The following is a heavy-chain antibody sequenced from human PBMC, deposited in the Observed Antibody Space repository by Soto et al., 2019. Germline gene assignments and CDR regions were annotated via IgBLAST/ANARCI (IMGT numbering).Heavy chain of an antibody. Sequence: PGGSLRLSCAASGFTFSSYAMHWVRQAPGKGLEWVAVISYDGSNKYYADSVKGRFTISRDNSKNTLYLQMNSLRAEDTAVYYCARAGSEYCSSTSCYYYYYGMDVWGQGTTVTVSS. CDR1: GFTFSSYA. V-gene: IGHV3-30-3*01. CDR2: ISYDGSNK. J-gene: IGHJ6*02. CDR3: ARAGSEYCSSTSCYYYYYGMDV. D-gene: IGHD2-2*01.